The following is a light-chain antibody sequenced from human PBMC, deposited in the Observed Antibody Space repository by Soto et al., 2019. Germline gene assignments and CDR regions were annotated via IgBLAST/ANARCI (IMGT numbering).Light chain of an antibody. CDR1: HSVSSSY. Sequence: EIVLTQSPGTLSLSPWERATLSCRASHSVSSSYLDWYQQKPGQAPRLLIYGASSRATGIPDRFSGSGSGTDFTLTISRLEPEAFAVYYCQQYGSSPPLTFGQGTRLALK. CDR2: GAS. CDR3: QQYGSSPPLT. V-gene: IGKV3-20*01. J-gene: IGKJ5*01.